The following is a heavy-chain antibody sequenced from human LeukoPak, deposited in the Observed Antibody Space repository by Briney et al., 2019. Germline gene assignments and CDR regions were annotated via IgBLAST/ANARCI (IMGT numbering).Heavy chain of an antibody. J-gene: IGHJ4*02. CDR3: AKEWGGVVPAAISHY. Sequence: LTGGSLRLSCAASGFAFSSYAMSWVRQAPGKGLEWVSAISGSGGSTYYADSVKGRFTISRDNSKNALYLQMNSLRAEDTAVYYCAKEWGGVVPAAISHYWGQGTLVTVSS. CDR2: ISGSGGST. D-gene: IGHD2-2*02. CDR1: GFAFSSYA. V-gene: IGHV3-23*01.